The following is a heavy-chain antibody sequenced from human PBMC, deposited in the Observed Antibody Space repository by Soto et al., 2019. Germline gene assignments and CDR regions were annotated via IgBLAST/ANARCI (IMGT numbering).Heavy chain of an antibody. CDR2: IYSGGST. J-gene: IGHJ4*02. D-gene: IGHD4-17*01. CDR3: ARTYNDYGDDGETASFDY. Sequence: EVQLVESGGGLVQPGGSLRLSCAASGFTVSSNYMSWVRQAPGKGLEWVSVIYSGGSTYYADSVKGRFTISRHNSKNTLYLQMNSLRAEDTAVYYCARTYNDYGDDGETASFDYWGQGTLVTVSS. CDR1: GFTVSSNY. V-gene: IGHV3-53*04.